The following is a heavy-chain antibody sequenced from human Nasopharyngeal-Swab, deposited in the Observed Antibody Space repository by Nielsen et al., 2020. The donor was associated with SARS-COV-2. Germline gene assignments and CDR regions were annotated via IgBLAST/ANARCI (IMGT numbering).Heavy chain of an antibody. V-gene: IGHV4-39*01. CDR3: ARISLLWFGENNYYYYGMDV. CDR1: GGSISSSSYY. J-gene: IGHJ6*02. CDR2: IYYSGST. Sequence: GSLRLSCTVSGGSISSSSYYWGWIRQPPGKGLEWIGSIYYSGSTYYNPSLKSRVTISVDTSKNQFSLKLSSVTAADTAVYYCARISLLWFGENNYYYYGMDVWGQGTTVTVSS. D-gene: IGHD3-10*01.